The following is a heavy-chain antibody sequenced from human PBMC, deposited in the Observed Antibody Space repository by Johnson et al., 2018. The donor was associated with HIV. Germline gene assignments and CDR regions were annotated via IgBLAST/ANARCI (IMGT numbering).Heavy chain of an antibody. Sequence: EVQLVESGGGVVQPGGSLRLSCAASGFTFDDYGMSWVRQAPGKGLEWVSGINWNGGSTDFADAVKGRFNVPRDNAKNSLYLQMNSLRAEDTAMYYCARGWVGATLRAFDIWGQGTMVTVSS. CDR3: ARGWVGATLRAFDI. V-gene: IGHV3-20*04. J-gene: IGHJ3*02. CDR1: GFTFDDYG. D-gene: IGHD1-26*01. CDR2: INWNGGST.